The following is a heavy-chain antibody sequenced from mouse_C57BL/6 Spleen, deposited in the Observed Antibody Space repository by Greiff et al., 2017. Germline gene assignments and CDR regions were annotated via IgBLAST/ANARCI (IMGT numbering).Heavy chain of an antibody. D-gene: IGHD1-1*01. J-gene: IGHJ1*03. CDR2: ISGGGGNT. V-gene: IGHV5-9*01. Sequence: DVMLVESGGGLVKPGGSLKLSCAASGFTFSSYTMSWVRQTPEKRLEWVATISGGGGNTYYPDSVKGRFTISRDNSKNTLYLQMSSLRSEDPALYYCARHADYYGSSYDWYFDVWGTGTTVTVSS. CDR1: GFTFSSYT. CDR3: ARHADYYGSSYDWYFDV.